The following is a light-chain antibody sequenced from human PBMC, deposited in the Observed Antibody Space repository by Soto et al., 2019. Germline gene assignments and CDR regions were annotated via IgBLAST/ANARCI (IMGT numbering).Light chain of an antibody. CDR2: DVS. CDR1: SSDVGAYTF. J-gene: IGLJ1*01. CDR3: SSYPISRLHV. Sequence: QSVLTQPASVSGSPGQSITISCTGTSSDVGAYTFVSWYQQHPDKVPKLMIFDVSRRPSGVSDRFSGSKCGNTASLTISGLQQKEEVEYYCSSYPISRLHVFGSGTKLTVL. V-gene: IGLV2-14*03.